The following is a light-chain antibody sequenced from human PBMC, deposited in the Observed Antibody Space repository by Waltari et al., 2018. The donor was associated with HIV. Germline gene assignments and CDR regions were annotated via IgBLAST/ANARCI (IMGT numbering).Light chain of an antibody. J-gene: IGLJ1*01. V-gene: IGLV1-47*01. CDR3: AAWDDSLKNYV. CDR1: SSHIGSNS. CDR2: TNN. Sequence: QSVLTQPPSTSGTPGQRVTISCSGSSSHIGSNSIYWYRQVPGTTPNLLRYTNNRRPSGVPDRFAGSGSGTSASLAISGLRSGDEADYYCAAWDDSLKNYVFGTGTRVTVL.